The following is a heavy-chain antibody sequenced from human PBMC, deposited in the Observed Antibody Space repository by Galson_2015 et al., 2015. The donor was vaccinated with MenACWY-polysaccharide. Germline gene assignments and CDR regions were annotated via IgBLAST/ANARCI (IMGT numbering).Heavy chain of an antibody. V-gene: IGHV3-33*01. CDR1: GSRFSNSG. D-gene: IGHD2-2*01. CDR2: IKYDGSNK. J-gene: IGHJ3*02. CDR3: AREGSRIVFHAFCI. Sequence: SLRLSCAASGSRFSNSGMHWVRQAPGKGLEWVAVIKYDGSNKVYADSVQGRFTMSRDNSKNTVFMEMNTLGVEDTAVYYCAREGSRIVFHAFCIGGQGTMGTVSS.